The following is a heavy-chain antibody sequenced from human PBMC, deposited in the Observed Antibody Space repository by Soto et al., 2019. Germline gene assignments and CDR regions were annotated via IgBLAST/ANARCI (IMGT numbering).Heavy chain of an antibody. V-gene: IGHV3-7*03. J-gene: IGHJ4*02. CDR1: GFTFSSYW. CDR2: IKQDGSEK. Sequence: GGSLRLSCATSGFTFSSYWMSWVRQAPGKGLEWVANIKQDGSEKYYVDSVKGRFTISRDNAKNSLYLQMNSLRAEDTAVYYCAREGHYYDSSAFDYWGQGTLVTVSS. D-gene: IGHD3-22*01. CDR3: AREGHYYDSSAFDY.